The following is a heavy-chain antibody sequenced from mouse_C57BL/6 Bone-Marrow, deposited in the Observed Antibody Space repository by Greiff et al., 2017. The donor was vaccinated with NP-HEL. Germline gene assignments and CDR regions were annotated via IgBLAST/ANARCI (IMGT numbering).Heavy chain of an antibody. CDR2: IDTNSGGT. CDR1: GYTFTSYW. Sequence: QVQLKQPGAELVKPGASVKLSCKASGYTFTSYWMHWVKQRPGRGLEWIGRIDTNSGGTTYNEQFTSKATLTVDKPSITAYMQLSSLTSEDSAVYYCARTYYGSSYRNFDVWGTGTTVTVSS. CDR3: ARTYYGSSYRNFDV. J-gene: IGHJ1*03. V-gene: IGHV1-72*01. D-gene: IGHD1-1*01.